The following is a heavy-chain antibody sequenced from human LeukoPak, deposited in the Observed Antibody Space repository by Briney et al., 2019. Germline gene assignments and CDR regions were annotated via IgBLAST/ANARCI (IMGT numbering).Heavy chain of an antibody. J-gene: IGHJ4*02. V-gene: IGHV1-2*02. Sequence: GASVKVSCKASGYTFTGYYMHWVRQAPGQGLEWMGWINPNSGGTNYAQKFQGRVTMTRDTSISTAYMELSRLRSDDTAVYYCARMGTRIWSGYYPPDYWGQGTPVTVSS. D-gene: IGHD3-3*01. CDR1: GYTFTGYY. CDR3: ARMGTRIWSGYYPPDY. CDR2: INPNSGGT.